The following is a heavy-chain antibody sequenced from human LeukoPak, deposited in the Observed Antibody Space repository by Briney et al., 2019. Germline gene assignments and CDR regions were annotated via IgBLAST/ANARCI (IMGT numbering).Heavy chain of an antibody. D-gene: IGHD3-10*01. CDR2: IWYDGSNK. J-gene: IGHJ3*02. CDR3: ARDFTVRGVIIGAFDI. Sequence: GRSLRLSCAASGFTFSSYGMHWVRQAPGKGVEWVAVIWYDGSNKYYADSVQRRFTISTDNSNNTLYLRMNSLRAEDTAVYYCARDFTVRGVIIGAFDIWGQGTMVTVSS. V-gene: IGHV3-33*01. CDR1: GFTFSSYG.